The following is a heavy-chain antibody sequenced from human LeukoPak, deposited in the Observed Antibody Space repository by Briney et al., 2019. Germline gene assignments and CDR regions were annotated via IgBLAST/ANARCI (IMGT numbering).Heavy chain of an antibody. V-gene: IGHV3-30-3*01. J-gene: IGHJ4*02. CDR2: ISYDGSNK. Sequence: GGSLRLSCAASGFTFSSYAMHWVRQAPGKGLEWVAVISYDGSNKYYADSVKGRFTISRDNSKNTLYLQMNSLRAEDTAVYYCAKVGYSSSWDFDYWGQGTLVTVSS. D-gene: IGHD6-13*01. CDR1: GFTFSSYA. CDR3: AKVGYSSSWDFDY.